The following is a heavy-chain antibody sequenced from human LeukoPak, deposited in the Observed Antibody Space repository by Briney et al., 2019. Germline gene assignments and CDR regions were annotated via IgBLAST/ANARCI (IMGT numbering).Heavy chain of an antibody. Sequence: GGSLRLSCADSGFTFSSYWMTWVRQAPGKGLEWVANVKQDGSEKYCVDSVKGRFTISRDNAKNSLFVQMNSLRVEDTAVYYCVSGGSYYVYWGQGTLVTVSS. CDR2: VKQDGSEK. J-gene: IGHJ4*02. D-gene: IGHD3-16*01. V-gene: IGHV3-7*01. CDR3: VSGGSYYVY. CDR1: GFTFSSYW.